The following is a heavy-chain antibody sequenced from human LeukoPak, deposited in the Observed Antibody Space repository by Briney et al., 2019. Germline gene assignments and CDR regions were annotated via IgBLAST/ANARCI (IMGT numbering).Heavy chain of an antibody. CDR1: GGSISSYY. CDR3: ARVPPSGTYDFWSGYPDY. D-gene: IGHD3-3*01. CDR2: IYYSGST. J-gene: IGHJ4*02. Sequence: SETLSLTCAVSGGSISSYYWSWIRQPPGKGLEWIGYIYYSGSTNYNPSLKSRVTISVDTSKNQFSLKLSSVTAADTAVYYCARVPPSGTYDFWSGYPDYWGQGTLVTVSS. V-gene: IGHV4-59*01.